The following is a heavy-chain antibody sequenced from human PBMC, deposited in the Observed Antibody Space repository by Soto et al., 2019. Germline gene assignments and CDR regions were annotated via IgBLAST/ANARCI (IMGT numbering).Heavy chain of an antibody. CDR2: ISGGGTGA. CDR3: AIDLWWPTH. D-gene: IGHD2-15*01. CDR1: GFTFSDHA. Sequence: EVQLLEAGGGLVQPGGSLRLSCTASGFTFSDHAMTWVRQAPGKGLEWLSGISGGGTGAYYADSVKGRFTVSRDNSNNTVFLQMTSLRVEDTAVYYCAIDLWWPTHWGQGTLVTVSS. V-gene: IGHV3-23*01. J-gene: IGHJ4*02.